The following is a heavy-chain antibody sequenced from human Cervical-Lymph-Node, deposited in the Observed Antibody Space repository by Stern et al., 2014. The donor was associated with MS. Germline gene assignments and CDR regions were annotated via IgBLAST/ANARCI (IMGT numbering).Heavy chain of an antibody. CDR2: IHHSGST. CDR1: GDSVSGRTW. D-gene: IGHD3/OR15-3a*01. J-gene: IGHJ4*02. Sequence: QLKLQESGPGLVKPSGTLSLTCTVSGDSVSGRTWWTWVRQSPGKGLEWIGRIHHSGSTDYNTSLKSRVTMSLDTSKNHLSLSLESVTAADTAMYFCARWRGTGLFDYWGQGTLVTVSS. V-gene: IGHV4-4*02. CDR3: ARWRGTGLFDY.